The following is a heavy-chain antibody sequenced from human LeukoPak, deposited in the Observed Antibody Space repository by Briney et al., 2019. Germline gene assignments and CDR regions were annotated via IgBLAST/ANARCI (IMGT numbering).Heavy chain of an antibody. V-gene: IGHV4-39*07. Sequence: SETLSLTCTVSDGSISSSSYYWGWIRQPPGKGLEWIGSIYYSGSTYYNPSLKSRVTISVDTSKNQFSLKLSSVTAADTAVYYCAGERGEEYSSGWYKTNYFDNWGQGIRVTVSS. CDR3: AGERGEEYSSGWYKTNYFDN. CDR1: DGSISSSSYY. D-gene: IGHD6-19*01. CDR2: IYYSGST. J-gene: IGHJ4*02.